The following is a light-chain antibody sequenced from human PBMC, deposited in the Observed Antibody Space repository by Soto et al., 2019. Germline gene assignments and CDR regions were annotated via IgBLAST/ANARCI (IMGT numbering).Light chain of an antibody. CDR1: QSISTY. V-gene: IGKV1-39*01. CDR3: QQSFITPPLT. J-gene: IGKJ4*01. CDR2: GAS. Sequence: DLQMTQSPSSLSASIGDRITITCRASQSISTYSNWYQQKPGKAPNLLIYGASTLQSGVPSRFSGRGSATDFTLTISSLQPEDFATYYCQQSFITPPLTFGGGTKVDIK.